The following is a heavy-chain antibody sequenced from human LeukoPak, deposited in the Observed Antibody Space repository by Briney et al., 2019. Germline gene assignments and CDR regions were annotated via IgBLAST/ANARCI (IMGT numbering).Heavy chain of an antibody. CDR2: IYTTGMT. CDR3: ARAGYTISSFRFDY. Sequence: SETLSLTCSVWGGSKYSFWWRWPGQPAGKGLEFIGRIYTTGMTNYNPSLKSRVSMSVDTFKNQFSLVLRSVTAADTGAYFRARAGYTISSFRFDYWGQGALVTVSS. CDR1: GGSKYSFW. D-gene: IGHD3-16*02. J-gene: IGHJ4*02. V-gene: IGHV4-4*07.